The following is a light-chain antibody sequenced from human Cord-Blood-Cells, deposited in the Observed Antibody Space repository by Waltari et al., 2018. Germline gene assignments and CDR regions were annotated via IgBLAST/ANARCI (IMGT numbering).Light chain of an antibody. J-gene: IGLJ2*01. CDR1: SSNIGSNT. V-gene: IGLV1-44*01. CDR2: SNN. CDR3: AAWEDSLNVV. Sequence: QSVLTQPPSASGTPGQRVTISCSGSSSNIGSNTVNWYQQLPGTAPKLLIYSNNRRPSGVPDRFSGSKSGTSASLAISGLQSEDEADYYCAAWEDSLNVVVGGGTKLTVL.